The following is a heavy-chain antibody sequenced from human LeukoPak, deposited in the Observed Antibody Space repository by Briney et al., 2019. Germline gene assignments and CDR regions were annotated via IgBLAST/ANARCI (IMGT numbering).Heavy chain of an antibody. V-gene: IGHV3-64*01. J-gene: IGHJ3*02. CDR3: ARGRDGGFAFDI. Sequence: GGSLRLSCAASGFSFSNYVVHWVRQAPGKGLEYVSAIMPNGETRGYANSMKGRFTISRDNSKNTLYLQMGSLRAEDMAIYYCARGRDGGFAFDIWGQGTLVTVSS. CDR1: GFSFSNYV. CDR2: IMPNGETR. D-gene: IGHD2-15*01.